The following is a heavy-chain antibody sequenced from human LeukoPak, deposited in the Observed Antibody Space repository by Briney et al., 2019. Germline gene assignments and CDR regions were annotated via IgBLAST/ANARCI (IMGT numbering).Heavy chain of an antibody. V-gene: IGHV3-23*01. CDR3: ANEVRPNDY. D-gene: IGHD4/OR15-4a*01. J-gene: IGHJ4*02. Sequence: GGSLRLSCATSGFTFNRHATCWVRQAPGKGLEWVSSNDIGGGSTYYADSVKGRFTISRDNSKNTLYLQMNSLRAEDTALYFCANEVRPNDYWGRGTLVTVSS. CDR1: GFTFNRHA. CDR2: NDIGGGST.